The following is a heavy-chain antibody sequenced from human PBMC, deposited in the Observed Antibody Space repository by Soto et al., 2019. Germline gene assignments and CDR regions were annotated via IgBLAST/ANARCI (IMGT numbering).Heavy chain of an antibody. CDR2: ISYDGSNK. Sequence: GGSLRLSCAASGFTFSSYGVHWVRQAPGKGLEWVAVISYDGSNKYYADSVKGRFTISRDNSKNTLYLQMNSLRAEDTAVYYCAKDQSWYVNYYGMDIWGQGTTITVSS. D-gene: IGHD6-13*01. J-gene: IGHJ6*02. V-gene: IGHV3-30*18. CDR3: AKDQSWYVNYYGMDI. CDR1: GFTFSSYG.